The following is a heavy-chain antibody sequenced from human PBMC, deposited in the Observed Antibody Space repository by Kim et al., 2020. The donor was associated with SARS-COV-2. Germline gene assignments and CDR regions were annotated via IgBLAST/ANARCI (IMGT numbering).Heavy chain of an antibody. V-gene: IGHV3-43*02. CDR1: GFTFNDYA. Sequence: GGSLRLSCAASGFTFNDYAMHWVRQAPGKGLEWVSLISGDGNIAYYIDSVKGRFTISRDNSRNSLYLQINSLRPEDTALYYCGKDMGIASGDVFDIWGQGTMVTVSS. CDR2: ISGDGNIA. CDR3: GKDMGIASGDVFDI. D-gene: IGHD6-13*01. J-gene: IGHJ3*02.